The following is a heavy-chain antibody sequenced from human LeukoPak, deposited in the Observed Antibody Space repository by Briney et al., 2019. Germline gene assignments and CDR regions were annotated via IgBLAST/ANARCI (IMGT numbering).Heavy chain of an antibody. Sequence: PGGSLRLSCAASGFTFSSYAMSWVRQAPGKGLEWVSAIGGSGGSTYYADSVKGRFTISRDNSKNTLYLQMNSLRAEDTAVYYCAKDRGVSDIVVVPAAIALDYWGQGTLVTVSS. CDR2: IGGSGGST. CDR3: AKDRGVSDIVVVPAAIALDY. V-gene: IGHV3-23*01. J-gene: IGHJ4*02. CDR1: GFTFSSYA. D-gene: IGHD2-2*02.